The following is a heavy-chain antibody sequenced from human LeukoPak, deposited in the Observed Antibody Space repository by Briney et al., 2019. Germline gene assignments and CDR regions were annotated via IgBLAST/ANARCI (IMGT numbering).Heavy chain of an antibody. CDR3: ARDLSSSWPYYYYYYGMDV. V-gene: IGHV3-66*01. Sequence: PGGSLRLSCAASGFTVSSNYMSWVRQAPGKGLEWVSVIYSGGSTYYADSVKGRFTISRDNSKNTLYLQMNSLRAEDTAVYYCARDLSSSWPYYYYYYGMDVWGQGTTVTVSS. CDR2: IYSGGST. J-gene: IGHJ6*02. CDR1: GFTVSSNY. D-gene: IGHD6-13*01.